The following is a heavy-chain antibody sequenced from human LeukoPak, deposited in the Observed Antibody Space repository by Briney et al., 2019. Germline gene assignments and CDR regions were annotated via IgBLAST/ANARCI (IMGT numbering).Heavy chain of an antibody. CDR1: GFTFSDYE. D-gene: IGHD2-15*01. CDR3: ARASWGSAVVLAATASDF. Sequence: PGGSLRLSCAASGFTFSDYEMNWVRQAPGKGLEWVSYISSSPSIIYYSDSVKGRFTISRDNAKNTLYLQMNSLRAEDTAVYYCARASWGSAVVLAATASDFWGQGTLVTVSS. CDR2: ISSSPSII. J-gene: IGHJ4*02. V-gene: IGHV3-48*03.